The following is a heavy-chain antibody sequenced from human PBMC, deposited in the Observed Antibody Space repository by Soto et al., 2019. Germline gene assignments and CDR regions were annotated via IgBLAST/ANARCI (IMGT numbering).Heavy chain of an antibody. J-gene: IGHJ3*02. Sequence: GGSLRLSCAASGFTFSSYAMHWVRQAPGKGLEWVAVISYDGSNKYYADSVKGRFTISRDNSKNTLYLKMNSLRAEDTAVYYCARGHSGGYIDAFDIWGQGTMVTVSS. CDR2: ISYDGSNK. V-gene: IGHV3-30-3*01. CDR1: GFTFSSYA. D-gene: IGHD1-26*01. CDR3: ARGHSGGYIDAFDI.